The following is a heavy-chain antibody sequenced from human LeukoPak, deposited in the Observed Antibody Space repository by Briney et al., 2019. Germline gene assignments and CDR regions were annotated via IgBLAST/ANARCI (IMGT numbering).Heavy chain of an antibody. D-gene: IGHD3-22*01. CDR3: ARGARTHYDSSGYYPPTRWFDP. V-gene: IGHV6-1*01. CDR2: TYYRSKWYT. Sequence: SQTLSLTCAISGDSVSSNRASWNWNRQSPSRGLEWLGRTYYRSKWYTDYAVSVKSRITINPDTSKNQFSLQLNSVSPEDTAVYYCARGARTHYDSSGYYPPTRWFDPWGEGNLVTVSS. J-gene: IGHJ5*02. CDR1: GDSVSSNRAS.